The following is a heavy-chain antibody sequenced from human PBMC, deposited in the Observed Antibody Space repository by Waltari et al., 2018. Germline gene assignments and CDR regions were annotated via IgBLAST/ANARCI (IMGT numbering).Heavy chain of an antibody. CDR1: GGSFSGYY. Sequence: QVQLQQWGAGLLKPSETLSLTCAVYGGSFSGYYWSWIRQPPGKGPEWIGEINHSGSTNYNPSLKSRVTISVDTSKNQFSLKLSSVTAADTAVYYCARSSPAYDYIWGSYRYERHFDYWGQGTLVTVSS. J-gene: IGHJ4*02. CDR3: ARSSPAYDYIWGSYRYERHFDY. CDR2: INHSGST. D-gene: IGHD3-16*02. V-gene: IGHV4-34*01.